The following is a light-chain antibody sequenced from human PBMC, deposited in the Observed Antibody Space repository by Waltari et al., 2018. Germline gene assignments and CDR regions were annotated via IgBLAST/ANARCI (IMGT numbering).Light chain of an antibody. CDR2: GAS. CDR1: QSGSSY. CDR3: HQRSNWPIT. Sequence: EIVLTQSPATLPLSPAERDTLSCRASQSGSSYLVWYQQKPGQTPRLPIYGASNRATGIPARFSGSGSGTDFTLTISSLESEDFAVYYCHQRSNWPITFGQGTRLEIK. J-gene: IGKJ5*01. V-gene: IGKV3-11*01.